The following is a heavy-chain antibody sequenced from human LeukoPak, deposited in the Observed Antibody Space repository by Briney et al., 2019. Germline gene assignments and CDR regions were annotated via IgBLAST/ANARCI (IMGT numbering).Heavy chain of an antibody. V-gene: IGHV4-39*07. CDR2: IYYSGST. D-gene: IGHD6-19*01. J-gene: IGHJ4*02. CDR1: GGSISSSSYY. CDR3: ARGGEYSSGWLGSY. Sequence: SETLSLTCTVSGGSISSSSYYWGWIRQPPGKGLEWIGSIYYSGSTYYNPSLKSRVTISVDTSKNQFSLKLSSVTAADTAVYYCARGGEYSSGWLGSYWGQGTLVTVSS.